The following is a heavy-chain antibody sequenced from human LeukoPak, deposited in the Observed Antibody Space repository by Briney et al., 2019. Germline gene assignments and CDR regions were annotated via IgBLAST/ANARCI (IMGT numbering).Heavy chain of an antibody. J-gene: IGHJ4*02. CDR3: DRTIDLKEGIAAMNY. CDR2: TYYRTKWNN. CDR1: GDSVSSNSVA. D-gene: IGHD6-13*01. V-gene: IGHV6-1*01. Sequence: SQTLSLTCAISGDSVSSNSVAWHWIRKSPSRGHEWLGRTYYRTKWNNDYAGSVKSRITINPDTSNNPFSLPLRPVTPEHAAVYSCDRTIDLKEGIAAMNYWGQGTLVTVSS.